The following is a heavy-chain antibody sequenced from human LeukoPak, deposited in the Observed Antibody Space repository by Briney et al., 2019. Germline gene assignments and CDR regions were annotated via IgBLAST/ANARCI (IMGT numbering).Heavy chain of an antibody. CDR3: AKDPYGSGSYPFDY. V-gene: IGHV1-18*01. CDR1: GYTFTSYG. D-gene: IGHD3-10*01. J-gene: IGHJ4*02. CDR2: ISAYNGNT. Sequence: ASVKVSCKASGYTFTSYGISWVRQAPGQRLEWMGWISAYNGNTNYAQKLQGRVTMTTDTSTSTAYMELRSLRSDDTAVYYCAKDPYGSGSYPFDYWGQGTLVTVSS.